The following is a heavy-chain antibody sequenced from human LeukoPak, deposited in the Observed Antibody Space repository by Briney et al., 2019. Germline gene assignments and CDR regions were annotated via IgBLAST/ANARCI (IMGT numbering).Heavy chain of an antibody. V-gene: IGHV1-69*15. CDR2: IIPISGTT. CDR1: GSTFTSYA. Sequence: SVKVPCKTSGSTFTSYAITWVRQAPGQGLEWMGKIIPISGTTNYAQKFQGRVTFTADESTSTAYMELSSLRSEDTALYYCARKLRLGGNWFDPWGQGTMVTVSS. CDR3: ARKLRLGGNWFDP. D-gene: IGHD1-26*01. J-gene: IGHJ5*02.